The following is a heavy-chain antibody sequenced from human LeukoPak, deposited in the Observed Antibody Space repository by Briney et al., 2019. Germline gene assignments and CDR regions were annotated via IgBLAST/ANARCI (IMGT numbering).Heavy chain of an antibody. J-gene: IGHJ5*02. Sequence: GESLKISCKGSGYSFTSYWIGWVRQMPGKGLEWMGIIYPGDSDTRYSPPFQGQVTISADKSISTAYLQWSSLKASDTAMYYCARMRIAVAGTGGWFDPWGQGTLVTVSS. V-gene: IGHV5-51*01. D-gene: IGHD6-19*01. CDR3: ARMRIAVAGTGGWFDP. CDR1: GYSFTSYW. CDR2: IYPGDSDT.